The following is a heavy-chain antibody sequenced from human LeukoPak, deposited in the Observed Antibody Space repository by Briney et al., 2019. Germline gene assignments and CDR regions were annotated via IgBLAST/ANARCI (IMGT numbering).Heavy chain of an antibody. CDR3: ARGGSLDTAKGPPVFDY. CDR1: GGSISSYY. V-gene: IGHV4-4*07. CDR2: IYTSGIT. Sequence: SETLSLTCTVSGGSISSYYWSWIRQPAGKGLEWIGRIYTSGITNYNPSLKSRVTMSVDTFKNQFSLNLSSVTAADTAVYYCARGGSLDTAKGPPVFDYWGQGTLVTVSS. D-gene: IGHD5-18*01. J-gene: IGHJ4*02.